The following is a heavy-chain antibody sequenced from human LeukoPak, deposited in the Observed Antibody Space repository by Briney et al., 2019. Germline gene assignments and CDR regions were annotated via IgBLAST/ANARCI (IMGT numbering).Heavy chain of an antibody. CDR3: ATSRRGDYGDYAYY. D-gene: IGHD4-17*01. CDR1: GFTFSTYW. Sequence: GGSLRLSCAASGFTFSTYWMSWVRQVPGKGLEWVANIKQDGSQKYYVDSVRGRFTISRDNAKNLLYLQMNSLRAEDTAVYYCATSRRGDYGDYAYYWGQGTLVTVSS. CDR2: IKQDGSQK. J-gene: IGHJ4*02. V-gene: IGHV3-7*01.